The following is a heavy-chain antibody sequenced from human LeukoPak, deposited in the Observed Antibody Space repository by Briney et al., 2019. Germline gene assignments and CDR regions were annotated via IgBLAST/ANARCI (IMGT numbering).Heavy chain of an antibody. V-gene: IGHV3-23*01. CDR3: AKGRCGDSSCWYFDA. D-gene: IGHD6-13*01. CDR2: ISGSGSRGSGITGGNT. Sequence: PGGSLRLSCAASQFTFSNYAMSWVRQAPGKGLEWVALISGSGSRGSGITGGNTYYADSVKGRFSISRDDSQNTVYLQMNRLRVEDTATYFCAKGRCGDSSCWYFDAWAKGTRVTVSP. J-gene: IGHJ4*02. CDR1: QFTFSNYA.